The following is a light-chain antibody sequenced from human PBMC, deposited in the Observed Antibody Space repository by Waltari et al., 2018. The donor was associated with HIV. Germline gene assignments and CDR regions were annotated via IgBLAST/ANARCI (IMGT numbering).Light chain of an antibody. CDR1: QSVDNY. Sequence: EIVLTQSPATLSFSPGERATLACRASQSVDNYLAWFPQKPGQAPRLLIYDTSNRATGIPARFSGSGSGTDFTLTISSLEPEDFAVYYCQQRSGWLLTFGGGTKVEIK. J-gene: IGKJ4*01. V-gene: IGKV3-11*01. CDR2: DTS. CDR3: QQRSGWLLT.